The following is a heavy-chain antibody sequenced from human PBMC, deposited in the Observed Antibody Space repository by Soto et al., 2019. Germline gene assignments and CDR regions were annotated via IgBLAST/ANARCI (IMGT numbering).Heavy chain of an antibody. Sequence: EVQLVESGGGLVKPGGSLRLSCAASGFTFSSYSMNWLRQAPGKGLEWVSSISSSSSYIYYADSVKGRFTISRDNAKNSLYLQMNSLRAEDAAVYYCARPVGGWGSQPSDYWGQGTLVTVSS. CDR3: ARPVGGWGSQPSDY. CDR2: ISSSSSYI. J-gene: IGHJ4*02. CDR1: GFTFSSYS. V-gene: IGHV3-21*01. D-gene: IGHD3-10*01.